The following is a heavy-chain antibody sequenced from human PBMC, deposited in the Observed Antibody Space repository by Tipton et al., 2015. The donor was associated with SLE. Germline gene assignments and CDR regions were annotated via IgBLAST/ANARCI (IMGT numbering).Heavy chain of an antibody. CDR2: IKPDGSEK. D-gene: IGHD3-22*01. CDR1: EFTFSSFW. V-gene: IGHV3-7*03. J-gene: IGHJ4*02. Sequence: SLRLSCAASEFTFSSFWMSWVRRAPGKGLEWVANIKPDGSEKYYVDSLKGRFTISRDNAKNSLYLQMNSLRAEDTAVYYCARLRGYYDSSGYSHYFDYWDQGTLVTVSS. CDR3: ARLRGYYDSSGYSHYFDY.